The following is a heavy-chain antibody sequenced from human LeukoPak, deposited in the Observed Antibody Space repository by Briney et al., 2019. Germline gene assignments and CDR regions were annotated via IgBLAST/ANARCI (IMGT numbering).Heavy chain of an antibody. V-gene: IGHV3-7*01. Sequence: PGGSLRLSCTASGFTFSNYWMSWVRQAPGKGPEWVANIKQEVGEKYSLDSLKGRFTISRDNAKSSLYLQMNSLRVEDTAVYYCARYQGGGWDVWGQGTTVTVSS. J-gene: IGHJ6*02. CDR3: ARYQGGGWDV. CDR1: GFTFSNYW. D-gene: IGHD6-25*01. CDR2: IKQEVGEK.